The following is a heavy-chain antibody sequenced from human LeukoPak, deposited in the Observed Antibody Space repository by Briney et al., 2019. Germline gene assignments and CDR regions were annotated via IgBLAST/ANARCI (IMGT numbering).Heavy chain of an antibody. CDR3: ARDGARSNYGDYVGDY. CDR1: GGTFISYA. V-gene: IGHV1-69*05. J-gene: IGHJ4*02. Sequence: GASVKVSCKASGGTFISYAISWVRQAPGQGLEWMGGIIPIFDTANYAQKFQGRVTITTDESTSTAYMELSSLRSEDTAVYYCARDGARSNYGDYVGDYWGQGTLVTVSS. D-gene: IGHD4-17*01. CDR2: IIPIFDTA.